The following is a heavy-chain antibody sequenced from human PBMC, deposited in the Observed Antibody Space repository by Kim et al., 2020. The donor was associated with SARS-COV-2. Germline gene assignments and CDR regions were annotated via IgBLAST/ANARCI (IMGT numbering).Heavy chain of an antibody. CDR3: ARGYCSSTSCPLDY. D-gene: IGHD2-2*01. V-gene: IGHV3-30*01. Sequence: ADSVKGRFTISRDNSKNTLYLQMNSLRAEDTAVYYCARGYCSSTSCPLDYWGQGTLVTVSS. J-gene: IGHJ4*02.